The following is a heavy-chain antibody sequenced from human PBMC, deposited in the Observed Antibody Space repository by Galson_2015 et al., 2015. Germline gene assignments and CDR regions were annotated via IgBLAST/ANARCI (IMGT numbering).Heavy chain of an antibody. D-gene: IGHD5-18*01. CDR2: IYPGDSET. V-gene: IGHV5-51*03. CDR1: GYSFTTYW. J-gene: IGHJ3*02. Sequence: SGAEVKKPGESLKISCKGSGYSFTTYWIGWVRQMPGKGLEWMGIIYPGDSETRYSPSFQGQVTISADKSINTAYLQWSSLKASDTAMYYCARGGFTYGDAFDIWGQGTMVTVSS. CDR3: ARGGFTYGDAFDI.